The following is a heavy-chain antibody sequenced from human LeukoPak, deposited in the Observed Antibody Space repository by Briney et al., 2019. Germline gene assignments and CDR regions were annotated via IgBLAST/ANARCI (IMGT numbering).Heavy chain of an antibody. CDR3: ARSDYGDYSLYYFDY. V-gene: IGHV4-59*01. J-gene: IGHJ4*02. Sequence: SETLSLTCTVSGGSISSYYWSWIRQLPGKGLEWIEYIYYSGSTNYNPSLKSRVTISVDTSKNQFSLKLSSVTAADTAVYYCARSDYGDYSLYYFDYWGQGTLVTVSS. CDR1: GGSISSYY. D-gene: IGHD4-17*01. CDR2: IYYSGST.